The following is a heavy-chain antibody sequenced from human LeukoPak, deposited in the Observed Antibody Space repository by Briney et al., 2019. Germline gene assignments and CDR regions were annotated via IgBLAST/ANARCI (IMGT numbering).Heavy chain of an antibody. V-gene: IGHV3-21*01. D-gene: IGHD1-26*01. CDR1: GFTFSNFI. CDR3: ARDLGSYQQDV. CDR2: IGSRSSYI. Sequence: GGPLRLSCAASGFTFSNFIMNWVRQAPGKGLEWVSSIGSRSSYIYYADSVKGRFTISRDNAKNSLYLQVNSLRAEDTATYYCARDLGSYQQDVWGQGTTVTVSS. J-gene: IGHJ6*02.